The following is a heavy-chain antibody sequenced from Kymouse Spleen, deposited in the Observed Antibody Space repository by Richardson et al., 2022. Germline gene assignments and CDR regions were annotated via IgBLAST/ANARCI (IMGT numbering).Heavy chain of an antibody. Sequence: EVQLVESGGGLVQPGGSLRLSCAASGFTFSSYWMSWVRQAPGKGLEWVANIKQDGSEKYYVDSVKGRFTISRDNAKNSLYLQMNSLRAEDTAVYYCARDKDVLLWFGELNYWGQGTLVTVSS. CDR1: GFTFSSYW. D-gene: IGHD3-10*01. V-gene: IGHV3-7*01. J-gene: IGHJ4*02. CDR2: IKQDGSEK. CDR3: ARDKDVLLWFGELNY.